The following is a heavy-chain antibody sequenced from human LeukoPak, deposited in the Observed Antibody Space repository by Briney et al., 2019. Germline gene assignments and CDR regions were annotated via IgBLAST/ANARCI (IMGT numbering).Heavy chain of an antibody. Sequence: SETLSLTCTVSGGSISSYYWSWIRRPPGKGLEWIGYIYYSGSTDYNPSLKSRVTISINTSKNQFSLKVSPVTAADTAVYYCARARVPGSYSPKGPFDYWGQGTLVTVSS. CDR1: GGSISSYY. D-gene: IGHD1-26*01. CDR3: ARARVPGSYSPKGPFDY. CDR2: IYYSGST. V-gene: IGHV4-59*12. J-gene: IGHJ4*02.